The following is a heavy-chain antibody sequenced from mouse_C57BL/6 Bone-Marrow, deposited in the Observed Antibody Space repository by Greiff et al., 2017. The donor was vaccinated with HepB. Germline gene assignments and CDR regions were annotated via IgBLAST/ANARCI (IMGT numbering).Heavy chain of an antibody. CDR3: TRKTMVTPYYFDY. CDR1: GYTFTDYE. D-gene: IGHD2-2*01. J-gene: IGHJ2*01. V-gene: IGHV1-15*01. CDR2: IVPETGGT. Sequence: QVQLQQSGAELVRPGASVTLSCKASGYTFTDYEMHWVKQTPVHGLEWIGAIVPETGGTAYNQKFKGKAILTADKSSSTAYMELRSLTSEDSAVYYCTRKTMVTPYYFDYWGQGTTLTVSP.